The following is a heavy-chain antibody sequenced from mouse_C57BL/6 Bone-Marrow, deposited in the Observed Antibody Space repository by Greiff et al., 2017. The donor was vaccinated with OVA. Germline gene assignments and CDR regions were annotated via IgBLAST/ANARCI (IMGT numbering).Heavy chain of an antibody. V-gene: IGHV1-4*01. CDR2: INPSSGYT. J-gene: IGHJ4*01. CDR1: GYTFTSYT. D-gene: IGHD1-1*01. Sequence: VKLVESGAELARPGASVKMSCKASGYTFTSYTMHWVKQRPGQGLEWIGYINPSSGYTKYNQKFKDKATLTADKSSSTAYMQLSSLTSEDSAVYYCARWTALRSYWGQGTSVTVSS. CDR3: ARWTALRSY.